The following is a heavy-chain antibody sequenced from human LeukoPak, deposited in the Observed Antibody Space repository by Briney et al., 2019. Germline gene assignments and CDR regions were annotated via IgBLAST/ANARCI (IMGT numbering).Heavy chain of an antibody. CDR3: AKETLVYYDKRELDY. Sequence: GGSLRLSCAASGFTFSSYGMHWVRQAPGKGLEWVAFIRYDGSNKYYADSVKGRFTISRDNSKNTLYLQMNSLRAEDTAVYYCAKETLVYYDKRELDYWGRGTLLTVSS. CDR1: GFTFSSYG. V-gene: IGHV3-30*02. D-gene: IGHD3-22*01. J-gene: IGHJ4*02. CDR2: IRYDGSNK.